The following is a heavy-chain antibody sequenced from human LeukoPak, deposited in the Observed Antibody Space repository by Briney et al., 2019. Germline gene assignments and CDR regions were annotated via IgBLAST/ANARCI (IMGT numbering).Heavy chain of an antibody. CDR1: GFTFSTYG. Sequence: PGGSLRLSCAASGFTFSTYGMLWVRQAPGQGPEWVALIRYDGSNKYYADSVKGRFTISRDNSKNTLYLQMNSLRAEDTAVYYCAKDDPGQQLVFDPWGQGTLVTVSS. CDR3: AKDDPGQQLVFDP. V-gene: IGHV3-30*02. CDR2: IRYDGSNK. J-gene: IGHJ5*02. D-gene: IGHD6-13*01.